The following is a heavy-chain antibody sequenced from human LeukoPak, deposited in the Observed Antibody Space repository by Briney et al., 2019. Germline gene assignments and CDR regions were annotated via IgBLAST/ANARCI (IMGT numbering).Heavy chain of an antibody. D-gene: IGHD3-10*01. CDR1: GDTFSSYA. J-gene: IGHJ6*03. CDR3: ASGLVTMVRGVIILSYYYYYMDV. Sequence: SVKVSCKASGDTFSSYAISWVRQAPGQGLEWMGGIIPIFGTPNYAQKLQGRVTITADKSTSTAYMELNSLRSEDTAVYYCASGLVTMVRGVIILSYYYYYMDVWGKGTTVTVSS. V-gene: IGHV1-69*06. CDR2: IIPIFGTP.